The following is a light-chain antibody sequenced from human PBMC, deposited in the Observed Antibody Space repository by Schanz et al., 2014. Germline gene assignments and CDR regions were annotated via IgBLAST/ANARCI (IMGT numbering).Light chain of an antibody. V-gene: IGLV2-8*01. CDR3: SSYGASHNYV. CDR2: DVS. Sequence: QSALTQPPSASGSPGQSVTISCTGTSSDVGGYNYVSWYQQHPGKAPKLMIYDVSNRPSGVPDRFSGSRSGNTASLTVSGLQAEDEADYYCSSYGASHNYVFGTGTKVTVL. J-gene: IGLJ1*01. CDR1: SSDVGGYNY.